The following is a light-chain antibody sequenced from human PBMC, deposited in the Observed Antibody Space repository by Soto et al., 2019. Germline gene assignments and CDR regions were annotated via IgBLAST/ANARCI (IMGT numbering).Light chain of an antibody. Sequence: EIVLTQSPGTLSLSPGERATLSCRASQSGSNNYLAWYQQKPGQSPRLLIYGASNRATGIPDRFNGSGSGTDFTLTISILDPEDFAVYFCQQYGSSPYTFGQGTKLEIK. J-gene: IGKJ2*01. CDR1: QSGSNNY. CDR2: GAS. CDR3: QQYGSSPYT. V-gene: IGKV3-20*01.